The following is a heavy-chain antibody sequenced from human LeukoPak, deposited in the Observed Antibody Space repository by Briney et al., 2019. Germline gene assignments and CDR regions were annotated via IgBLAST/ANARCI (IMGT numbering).Heavy chain of an antibody. Sequence: GGSLRLSCAASGFPFSSYSMNWVRQAPGRGLEWVSYITSYSSTIYYADSVKGRFTISRDNAENSLYLQMNSLRAEDTAVYYCARGGPGRSLTIVPERTKYYMDVWGKGATVTVSS. CDR2: ITSYSSTI. CDR1: GFPFSSYS. V-gene: IGHV3-48*01. J-gene: IGHJ6*03. D-gene: IGHD1-26*01. CDR3: ARGGPGRSLTIVPERTKYYMDV.